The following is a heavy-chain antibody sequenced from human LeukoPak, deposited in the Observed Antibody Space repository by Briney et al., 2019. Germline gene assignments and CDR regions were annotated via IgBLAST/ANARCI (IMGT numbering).Heavy chain of an antibody. D-gene: IGHD2-2*01. Sequence: SSETLSLTCAVYGGSFSDYYWSWLRQPPGKGLEWLGEINHSGNTYYNPSLKSRVTLSVDTSKNQFSLKLDSVTAADTAVYYCARTVGIVVIPGVQEDAYFDSWGQGTLVTVSS. V-gene: IGHV4-34*01. J-gene: IGHJ4*02. CDR1: GGSFSDYY. CDR3: ARTVGIVVIPGVQEDAYFDS. CDR2: INHSGNT.